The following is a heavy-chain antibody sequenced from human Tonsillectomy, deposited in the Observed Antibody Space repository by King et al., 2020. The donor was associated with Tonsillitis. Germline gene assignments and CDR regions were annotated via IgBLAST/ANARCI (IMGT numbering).Heavy chain of an antibody. CDR1: GFTFYRFA. J-gene: IGHJ4*02. CDR2: ISGNGGST. V-gene: IGHV3-23*04. CDR3: VKDVWGTNWYYFDS. Sequence: VQLVESGGGLVQPGGSLRLSCAASGFTFYRFAMSWVRQAPGKGLEWVSGISGNGGSTSYADSVKGRFAISRANSKNTLYLQMDGLRAEDTALFYCVKDVWGTNWYYFDSWGQGTLVTVSS. D-gene: IGHD1-1*01.